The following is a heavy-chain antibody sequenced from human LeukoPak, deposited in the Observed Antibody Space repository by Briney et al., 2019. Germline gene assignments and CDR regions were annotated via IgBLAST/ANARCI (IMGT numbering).Heavy chain of an antibody. V-gene: IGHV1-69*06. CDR3: ARGPRYYDILTGWFDP. J-gene: IGHJ5*02. CDR1: GGPFSSYA. CDR2: IIPIFGTA. D-gene: IGHD3-9*01. Sequence: SVKVSCKASGGPFSSYAISWVRPAPGQGLEWMGGIIPIFGTANYAQKFQGRVTITADKSTSTAYMELSSLRSEDTAVYYCARGPRYYDILTGWFDPWGQGTLVTVSS.